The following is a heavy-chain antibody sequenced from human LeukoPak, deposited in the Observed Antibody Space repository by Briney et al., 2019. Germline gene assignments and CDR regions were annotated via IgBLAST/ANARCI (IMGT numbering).Heavy chain of an antibody. CDR2: ISSFSSYI. J-gene: IGHJ6*03. CDR3: AKDDVAAFATGYMDV. CDR1: AFTFNSYS. V-gene: IGHV3-21*04. Sequence: PGGSLRLSCAASAFTFNSYSMSWVRQAPGKGLEWVSSISSFSSYIYYADSVKGRFTISRDNAKNSLYLQMSSLRAEDTAVYYCAKDDVAAFATGYMDVWGKGTTVTVSS. D-gene: IGHD6-6*01.